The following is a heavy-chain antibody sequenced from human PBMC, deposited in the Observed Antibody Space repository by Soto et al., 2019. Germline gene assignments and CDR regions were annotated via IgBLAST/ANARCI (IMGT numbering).Heavy chain of an antibody. V-gene: IGHV3-30*18. CDR3: ANLYYDSSEKAPFDY. CDR2: ISYDGSNK. D-gene: IGHD3-22*01. Sequence: QVQLVESGGGVVQPGRSLRLSCAASGFTFSSYGMHWVRQAPGKGLEWVAVISYDGSNKYYADSVKGRFTISRDNSKNTLYLQMNSLRADDTAVYYCANLYYDSSEKAPFDYWGQGTLVTVSS. J-gene: IGHJ4*02. CDR1: GFTFSSYG.